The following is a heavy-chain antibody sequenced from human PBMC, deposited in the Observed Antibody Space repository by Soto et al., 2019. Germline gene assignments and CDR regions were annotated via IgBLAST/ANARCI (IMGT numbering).Heavy chain of an antibody. CDR3: ARGLDGSSPGFDY. V-gene: IGHV4-4*02. D-gene: IGHD1-26*01. CDR2: IYHSGST. J-gene: IGHJ4*02. Sequence: SATQSLTCAVSGGYSRSSNWLIWFSKPPGKGLEWIGEIYHSGSTNYNPSLKSRVTISVDKSKNQFSLKLSSVIAADTAVYYCARGLDGSSPGFDYWGQATLVTVSS. CDR1: GGYSRSSNW.